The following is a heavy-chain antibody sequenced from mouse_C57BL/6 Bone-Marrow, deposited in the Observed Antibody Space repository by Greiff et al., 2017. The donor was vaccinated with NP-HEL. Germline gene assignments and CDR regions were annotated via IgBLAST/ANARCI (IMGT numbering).Heavy chain of an antibody. CDR1: GYTFTDYE. D-gene: IGHD1-1*01. J-gene: IGHJ1*03. V-gene: IGHV1-15*01. CDR2: IDPETGGT. CDR3: TRRITTVVATGYFDV. Sequence: QVQLQQSGAELVRPGASVTLSCKASGYTFTDYEMHWVKQTPVHGLEWIGAIDPETGGTAYNQKFKGKAILTADKSSSTAYMELRSLTSEDSAVYYCTRRITTVVATGYFDVWGTGTTVTVSS.